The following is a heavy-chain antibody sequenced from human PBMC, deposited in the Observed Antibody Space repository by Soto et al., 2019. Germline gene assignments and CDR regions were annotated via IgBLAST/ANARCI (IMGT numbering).Heavy chain of an antibody. CDR2: IKQDGSEK. CDR1: GFTFSSYW. V-gene: IGHV3-7*01. CDR3: ARHSNTRITIFGVVTGDYYYMDV. D-gene: IGHD3-3*01. Sequence: EVQLVESGGGLVQPGGSLRLSCAASGFTFSSYWMSWVRQAPGKGLGWVANIKQDGSEKYYVDSVKGRFTISRDNAKNSLYLQMNSLRAADTAVYYCARHSNTRITIFGVVTGDYYYMDVWGKGTTVTVSS. J-gene: IGHJ6*03.